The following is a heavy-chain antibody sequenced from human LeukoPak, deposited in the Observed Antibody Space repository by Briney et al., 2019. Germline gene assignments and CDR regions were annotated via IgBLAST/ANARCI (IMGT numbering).Heavy chain of an antibody. CDR2: IYYSGST. V-gene: IGHV4-39*07. CDR3: ARLMVRGVTYFDY. D-gene: IGHD3-10*01. Sequence: SETLSLTCTVSGGSISSYYWGWIRQPPGKGLEWIGSIYYSGSTYYNPSLKSRVTISVDTSKNQFSLKLSSVTAADTAVYYCARLMVRGVTYFDYWGQGTLVTVSS. CDR1: GGSISSYY. J-gene: IGHJ4*02.